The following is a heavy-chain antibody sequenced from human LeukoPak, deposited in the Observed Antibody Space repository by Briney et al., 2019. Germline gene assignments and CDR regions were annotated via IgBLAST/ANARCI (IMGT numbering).Heavy chain of an antibody. V-gene: IGHV3-74*01. CDR2: INSGGRSI. CDR3: ARETSTSFDI. CDR1: GFTFSSYG. Sequence: PGRSLRLSCAASGFTFSSYGMHWVRQAPGKGLVWVSRINSGGRSISYADSVKGRFTISRDNAKNTLYLQMNSLRAEDTAVYYCARETSTSFDIWGQGTMVTVSS. D-gene: IGHD2-2*01. J-gene: IGHJ3*02.